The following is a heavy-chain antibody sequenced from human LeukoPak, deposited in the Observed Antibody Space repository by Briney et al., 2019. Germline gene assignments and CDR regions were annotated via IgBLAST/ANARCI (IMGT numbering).Heavy chain of an antibody. J-gene: IGHJ4*02. CDR1: GYTFTSYG. CDR2: INPNSGGT. Sequence: ASVKVSCKASGYTFTSYGISWVRQAPGQGLEWMGWINPNSGGTNYAQKFQGRVTMTRDTSISTAYMELSRLRSADTAVYYCAKTYCGGDCYLDYWGQGTLVTVSS. D-gene: IGHD2-21*01. CDR3: AKTYCGGDCYLDY. V-gene: IGHV1-2*02.